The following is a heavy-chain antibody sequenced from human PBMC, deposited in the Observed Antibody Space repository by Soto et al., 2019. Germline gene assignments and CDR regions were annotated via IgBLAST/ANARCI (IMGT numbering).Heavy chain of an antibody. CDR2: IGASNTDT. CDR1: GYTFSNYG. Sequence: ASVKVSCKASGYTFSNYGISWVRQAPGQGLEWVGGIGASNTDTNYIEELQGRVTMTTDASTNTAYMELRSLRSDDTAVYYCARSARLLERLPRPYYFDSWGQGTLVTVSS. V-gene: IGHV1-18*01. D-gene: IGHD3-3*01. CDR3: ARSARLLERLPRPYYFDS. J-gene: IGHJ4*02.